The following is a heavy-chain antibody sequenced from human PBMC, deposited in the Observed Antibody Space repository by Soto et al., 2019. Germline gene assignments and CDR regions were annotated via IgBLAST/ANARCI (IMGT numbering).Heavy chain of an antibody. CDR1: HFSFSTSW. V-gene: IGHV3-7*03. J-gene: IGHJ4*02. CDR3: ARVSRGHWVDY. D-gene: IGHD3-10*01. CDR2: INPDGSAK. Sequence: EVYLVESGGGLVQPGGSLRLSCAASHFSFSTSWMTWIRQAPGKGLEWVANINPDGSAKYYVDSLKGRFTISRDNAKNSLDLQMNSLRAEDTAVYFCARVSRGHWVDYWGQGALVTVSS.